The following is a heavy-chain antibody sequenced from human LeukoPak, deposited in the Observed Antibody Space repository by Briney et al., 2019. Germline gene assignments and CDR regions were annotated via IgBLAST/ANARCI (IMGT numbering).Heavy chain of an antibody. Sequence: PSETLSLTCTVSGGSISSYYWSWIRQPPGKGLEWIGYIYYSGSTNYNPSLKSRVTISVDTSKNQFSLKLSSLTAADTAVHSCWSQTYYYGSGSVGFFDPWGQGTLVTVSS. J-gene: IGHJ5*02. V-gene: IGHV4-59*01. CDR3: WSQTYYYGSGSVGFFDP. CDR2: IYYSGST. CDR1: GGSISSYY. D-gene: IGHD3-10*01.